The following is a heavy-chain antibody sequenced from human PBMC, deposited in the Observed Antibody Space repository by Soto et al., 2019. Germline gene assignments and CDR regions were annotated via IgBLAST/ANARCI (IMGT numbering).Heavy chain of an antibody. J-gene: IGHJ1*01. D-gene: IGHD2-2*01. Sequence: ASVKVSCKASGGTFSSYAISWVRQAPGQGLEWMGGIIPIFGTANYAQKFQGRVTITADESTSTAYMELSSLRSEDTAVYYCARDSRRGPADSAEDCQHWGQGTRVNVSS. CDR1: GGTFSSYA. CDR2: IIPIFGTA. CDR3: ARDSRRGPADSAEDCQH. V-gene: IGHV1-69*13.